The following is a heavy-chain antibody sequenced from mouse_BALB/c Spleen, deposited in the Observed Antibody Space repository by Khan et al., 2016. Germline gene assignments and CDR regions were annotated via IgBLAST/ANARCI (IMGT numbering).Heavy chain of an antibody. D-gene: IGHD6-1*01. CDR3: ARALWGLDY. CDR1: GYTFSSYW. V-gene: IGHV1-9*01. J-gene: IGHJ2*01. CDR2: ILTGSGNT. Sequence: QVQLQQSGAELVKPGASVKISCKASGYTFSSYWIEWLKQRPGHGLEWIGEILTGSGNTNYNEKFKGKATFTADTSPNTANRQFSSLQSEDSVVYDCARALWGLDYWGQGTTLTVSS.